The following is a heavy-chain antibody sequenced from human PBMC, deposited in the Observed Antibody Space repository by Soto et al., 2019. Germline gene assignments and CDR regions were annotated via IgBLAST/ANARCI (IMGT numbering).Heavy chain of an antibody. V-gene: IGHV4-30-2*01. CDR3: ARARSPRHPVAY. CDR1: GGYISSVGYS. CDR2: IYHSGST. Sequence: SETLSLTCTVSGGYISSVGYSWSWIRQRPGKGLEWIGYIYHSGSTYYNPSLKSRVTISVYRSKNQFSLKLSSVTAADTAVYYCARARSPRHPVAYWGQGTPVPVSS. J-gene: IGHJ4*02.